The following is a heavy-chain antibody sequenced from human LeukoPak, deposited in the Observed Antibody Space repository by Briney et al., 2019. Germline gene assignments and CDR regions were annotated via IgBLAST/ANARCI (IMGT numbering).Heavy chain of an antibody. D-gene: IGHD3-10*01. CDR1: GFTFSSYA. CDR2: VTGGGGST. CDR3: AKFREGVIDH. Sequence: GGSLRLSCAASGFTFSSYAMSWVRQAPGKGLEWVSTVTGGGGSTYYADSVKGRFTISRDNSKNTPYLQMNSLTAEDTAVYYCAKFREGVIDHWGQGTLVTVSS. J-gene: IGHJ4*02. V-gene: IGHV3-23*01.